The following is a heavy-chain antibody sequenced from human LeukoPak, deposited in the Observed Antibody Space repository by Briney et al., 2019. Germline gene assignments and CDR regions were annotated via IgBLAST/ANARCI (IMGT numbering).Heavy chain of an antibody. CDR3: ARVNVVVPAAIRKFDY. Sequence: GGSLRLSCAASGFTFSSYSMNWVRQAPGKGLEWGSYISSSSTIYYADSVKGRFTISRDNAKNSLYLQMNSLRAEDTAVYYCARVNVVVPAAIRKFDYWGQGTLVTVSS. V-gene: IGHV3-48*01. CDR1: GFTFSSYS. J-gene: IGHJ4*02. CDR2: ISSSSTI. D-gene: IGHD2-2*02.